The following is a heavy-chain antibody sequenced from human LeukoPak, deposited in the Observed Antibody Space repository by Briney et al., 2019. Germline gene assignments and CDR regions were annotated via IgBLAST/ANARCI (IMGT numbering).Heavy chain of an antibody. V-gene: IGHV4-39*07. Sequence: PSETLSLTCTVSGGSISSRSYYWGWIRQPPGKGLEWIGSIYNSESTYYNPSLKSRVTISVDTSKNQLSLKVSSVTAADTAVYYCASGEPRYSSRIVVGDNWGQGTLGTVSS. CDR2: IYNSEST. J-gene: IGHJ4*02. CDR3: ASGEPRYSSRIVVGDN. D-gene: IGHD3-22*01. CDR1: GGSISSRSYY.